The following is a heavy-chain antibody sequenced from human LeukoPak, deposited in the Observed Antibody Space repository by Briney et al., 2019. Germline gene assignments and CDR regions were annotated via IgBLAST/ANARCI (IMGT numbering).Heavy chain of an antibody. D-gene: IGHD3-10*01. CDR3: ARHLLWFGELSGGFDY. CDR1: GYTFTSYG. V-gene: IGHV1-18*01. J-gene: IGHJ4*02. Sequence: ASVKVSCKASGYTFTSYGISWVRQAPGQGLEWMGWISPYNSNTYYAQNLQGRVTVTTDTSTSTTYMELRSLRSDDTAVYYCARHLLWFGELSGGFDYWGQGTLVTVSS. CDR2: ISPYNSNT.